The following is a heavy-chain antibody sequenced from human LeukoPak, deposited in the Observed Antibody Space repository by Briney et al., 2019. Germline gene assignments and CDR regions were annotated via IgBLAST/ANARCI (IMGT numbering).Heavy chain of an antibody. V-gene: IGHV3-21*06. CDR3: ARAPSRAGKSYFDY. Sequence: GGSLRLSCAASGFTFSSYNMNWVRQAPGKGLEWVSSITSSSSYIYYADSVKGRFTISRDNAKNSLYLQMDSLRVEDTAEYYCARAPSRAGKSYFDYWGQGTLVTVSS. CDR1: GFTFSSYN. J-gene: IGHJ4*02. CDR2: ITSSSSYI.